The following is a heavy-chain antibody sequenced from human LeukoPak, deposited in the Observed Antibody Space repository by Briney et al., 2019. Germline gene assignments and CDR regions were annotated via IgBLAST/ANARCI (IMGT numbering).Heavy chain of an antibody. Sequence: PGGSLRLSCAASGFTFTDYYMSWIRQAPGKGLEWVSYITNSGTTIYYADSVKGRFTISRDNSKNTLYLQMNSLRAEDTAVYYCAKNGQWVVAALDYWGQGTLVTVSS. CDR1: GFTFTDYY. CDR3: AKNGQWVVAALDY. D-gene: IGHD2-15*01. V-gene: IGHV3-11*01. CDR2: ITNSGTTI. J-gene: IGHJ4*02.